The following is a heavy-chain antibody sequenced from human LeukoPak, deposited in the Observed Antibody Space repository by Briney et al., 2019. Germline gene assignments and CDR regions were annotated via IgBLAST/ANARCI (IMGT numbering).Heavy chain of an antibody. CDR2: ISYDGSNK. CDR3: ARDLERVFDY. J-gene: IGHJ4*02. D-gene: IGHD1-1*01. CDR1: GFTFSSYA. Sequence: GGSLRLSCAASGFTFSSYAMHWVRQAPGKGLEWVAVISYDGSNKYYADSVKGRFTISRDNSKNTLYLQMNSLRAEDTAVYYCARDLERVFDYWGQGTLVTASS. V-gene: IGHV3-30*04.